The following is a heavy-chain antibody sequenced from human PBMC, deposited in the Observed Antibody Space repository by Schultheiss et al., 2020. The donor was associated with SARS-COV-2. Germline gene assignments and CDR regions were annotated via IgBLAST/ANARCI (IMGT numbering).Heavy chain of an antibody. Sequence: SETLSLTCTVSGGSISSGGYYWSWIRQHPGKGLEWIGYIYYSGSTYYNPSLKSRVTISVDTSKNQFSLKLSSVTAADTAVYYCARDRTRYYGMDVWGQGTTGTVAS. D-gene: IGHD2-2*01. J-gene: IGHJ6*02. V-gene: IGHV4-31*03. CDR3: ARDRTRYYGMDV. CDR1: GGSISSGGYY. CDR2: IYYSGST.